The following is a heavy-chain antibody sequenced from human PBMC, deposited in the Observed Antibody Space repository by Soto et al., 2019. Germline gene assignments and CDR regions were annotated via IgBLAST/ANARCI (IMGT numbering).Heavy chain of an antibody. Sequence: GGSLRLSCAASGFTFSSYSMNWVRQAPGKGLEWVSYISSSSTIYYADSVKGRFTISRDNAKNSLYLQMNSLRDEDTAVYYCARPDGGFGELLYYFDYWGQGTLVTVSS. D-gene: IGHD3-10*01. V-gene: IGHV3-48*02. CDR1: GFTFSSYS. CDR2: ISSSSTI. J-gene: IGHJ4*02. CDR3: ARPDGGFGELLYYFDY.